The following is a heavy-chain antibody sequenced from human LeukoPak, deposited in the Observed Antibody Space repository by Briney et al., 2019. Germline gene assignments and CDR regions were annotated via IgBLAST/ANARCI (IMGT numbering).Heavy chain of an antibody. CDR3: ARDGGYDFWSGYYSSHFDY. Sequence: GGSLRLSCAASGFTFSSYWMHWVRQAPGKGLVWVSRINSDESSTSYADSVQGRFTISRDNAKNTLYLQMNSLRAEETAVYYCARDGGYDFWSGYYSSHFDYWGQGTLVTVSS. J-gene: IGHJ4*02. D-gene: IGHD3-3*01. CDR1: GFTFSSYW. V-gene: IGHV3-74*01. CDR2: INSDESST.